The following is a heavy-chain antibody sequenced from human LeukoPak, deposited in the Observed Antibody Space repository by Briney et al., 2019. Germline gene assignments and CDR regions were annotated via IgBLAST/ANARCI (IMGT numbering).Heavy chain of an antibody. V-gene: IGHV1-46*01. Sequence: ASVKVSCKASGYTFTRHYIHWVRQAPGQGLEWMGLISPGGGSTSYAQKFQGRVIMTGDTSTGTVYMELSSMRSEDTALYYCARDEVAGVYYFDYWGQGTLVTVSS. CDR2: ISPGGGST. J-gene: IGHJ4*02. CDR1: GYTFTRHY. CDR3: ARDEVAGVYYFDY. D-gene: IGHD6-13*01.